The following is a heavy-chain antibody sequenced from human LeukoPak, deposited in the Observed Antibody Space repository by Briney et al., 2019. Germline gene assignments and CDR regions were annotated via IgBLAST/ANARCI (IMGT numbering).Heavy chain of an antibody. CDR2: INPNSGGT. D-gene: IGHD4-17*01. CDR3: ARRVNGDYSRKSNNWFDP. Sequence: ASVKVSCKASGYTFTDYYIHWVRQAPGQGLEWMGWINPNSGGTNYAQKFQGRVTMTRDTSISTAYMELSRLRSDDTAVYYCARRVNGDYSRKSNNWFDPWGQGTLVTVSS. V-gene: IGHV1-2*02. J-gene: IGHJ5*02. CDR1: GYTFTDYY.